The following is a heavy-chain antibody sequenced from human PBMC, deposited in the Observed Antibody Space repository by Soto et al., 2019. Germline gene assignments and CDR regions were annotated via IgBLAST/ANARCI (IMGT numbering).Heavy chain of an antibody. CDR3: ANSGSSGWYGLFDP. CDR2: IYWNDDK. V-gene: IGHV2-5*01. CDR1: GFSLRTSGVG. D-gene: IGHD6-19*01. Sequence: GSGPTLVNPTQTLTLTCIFSGFSLRTSGVGVGWISQPPGRALEWLGFIYWNDDKLYSPSLKSRLTITKDTSKNQVVLTMTNMDPVDTATYYCANSGSSGWYGLFDPWGQGTLVTVSS. J-gene: IGHJ5*02.